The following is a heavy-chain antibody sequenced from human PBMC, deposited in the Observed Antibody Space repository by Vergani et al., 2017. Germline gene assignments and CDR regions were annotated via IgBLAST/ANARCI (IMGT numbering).Heavy chain of an antibody. J-gene: IGHJ1*01. CDR2: ISWNSGAV. CDR3: TTDLGYYDSSGYYYVNWAEYFQH. D-gene: IGHD3-22*01. Sequence: EVDLVESGGGLAQPGGSLRLSCEASGITFWKFGMHWVRQGPGKGLEWVSGISWNSGAVDYADSVRGRFTISRDNAKNSLFLEMNSLRFEDTAVYYCTTDLGYYDSSGYYYVNWAEYFQHWGQGTLVTVSS. CDR1: GITFWKFG. V-gene: IGHV3-9*01.